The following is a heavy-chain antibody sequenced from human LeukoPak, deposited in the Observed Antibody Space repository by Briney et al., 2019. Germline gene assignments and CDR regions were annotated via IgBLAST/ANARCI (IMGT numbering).Heavy chain of an antibody. Sequence: PGRSLRLSCAASGFTFSSYGMQWVRQAPGKGLEWVAVISYDGSNKYYADSVKGRFTISRDNSKNTLYLQMNSLRSEDTAVYYCARGSAATTFFDYWGQGTLVTVSS. CDR3: ARGSAATTFFDY. V-gene: IGHV3-30*03. J-gene: IGHJ4*02. CDR1: GFTFSSYG. D-gene: IGHD1-1*01. CDR2: ISYDGSNK.